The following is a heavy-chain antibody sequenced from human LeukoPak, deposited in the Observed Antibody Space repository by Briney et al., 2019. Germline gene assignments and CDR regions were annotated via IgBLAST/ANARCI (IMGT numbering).Heavy chain of an antibody. D-gene: IGHD4/OR15-4a*01. Sequence: GGSLRLSCTVSGFTVSSNSMSWVRQAPGKGLEWVSFIYSDNTHYSDSVKGRFTISRDNSKNTLYLQMNSLRAEDTAVYYCARRAGAYSHPYDYWGQGTLVTVS. J-gene: IGHJ4*02. CDR3: ARRAGAYSHPYDY. CDR1: GFTVSSNS. V-gene: IGHV3-53*01. CDR2: IYSDNT.